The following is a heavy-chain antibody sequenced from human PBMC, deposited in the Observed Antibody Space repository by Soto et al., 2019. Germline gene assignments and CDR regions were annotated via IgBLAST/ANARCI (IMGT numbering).Heavy chain of an antibody. Sequence: PGGSLRLSCAASGFTVSSNYMSWVRQAPGKGLEWVSVIYSGGSTYYADSVKGRFTISRDNSKNTLYLQMNSLRAEDTAVYYCAADFPPYGMDVWGQGTTVTVSS. CDR2: IYSGGST. CDR3: AADFPPYGMDV. J-gene: IGHJ6*02. CDR1: GFTVSSNY. V-gene: IGHV3-66*01.